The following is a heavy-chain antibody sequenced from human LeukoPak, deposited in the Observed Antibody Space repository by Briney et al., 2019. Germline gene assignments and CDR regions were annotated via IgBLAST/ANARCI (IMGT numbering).Heavy chain of an antibody. CDR1: GFTFSSYE. CDR2: ISSSGSTK. V-gene: IGHV3-48*03. D-gene: IGHD1-1*01. J-gene: IGHJ4*02. CDR3: ARDSNWSPDY. Sequence: GGSLRLSCAASGFTFSSYEMNWVRQAPGKGLEWVSYISSSGSTKYYADSVKGRFTISGDNAKNSLYLQMNSLRAEDTAVYYCARDSNWSPDYWGQGTLVTVSS.